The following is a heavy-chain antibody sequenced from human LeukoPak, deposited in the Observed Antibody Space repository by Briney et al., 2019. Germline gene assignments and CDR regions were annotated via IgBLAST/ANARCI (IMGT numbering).Heavy chain of an antibody. D-gene: IGHD1-26*01. Sequence: PGGSLRLSCAASGFTFSSYGMHWVRQAPGRGLEWVAVIWYDGSNKYYADSVKGRFTISRDNSKNTLYLQMNSLRAEDTAVYYCARDRSGSYYNGFDYWGQGTLVTVSS. CDR1: GFTFSSYG. CDR3: ARDRSGSYYNGFDY. V-gene: IGHV3-33*01. J-gene: IGHJ4*02. CDR2: IWYDGSNK.